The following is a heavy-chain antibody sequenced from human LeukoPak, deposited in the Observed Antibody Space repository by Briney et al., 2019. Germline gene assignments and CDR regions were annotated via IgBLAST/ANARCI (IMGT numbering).Heavy chain of an antibody. CDR3: ARDLGYCSSTSCGWFDP. V-gene: IGHV4-31*03. CDR1: GGSINNGGYY. CDR2: IYYSGSS. D-gene: IGHD2-2*01. J-gene: IGHJ5*02. Sequence: PSETLSFTCTVSGGSINNGGYYWSWIRQHPGKGLEWIGYIYYSGSSYYNPSLRSRVTISVDTSKNHFSLKLSSVTAADTAVYYCARDLGYCSSTSCGWFDPWGQGTLVTVSS.